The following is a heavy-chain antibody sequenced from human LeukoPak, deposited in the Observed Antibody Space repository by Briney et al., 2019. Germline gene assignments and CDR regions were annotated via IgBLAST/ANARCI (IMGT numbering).Heavy chain of an antibody. Sequence: PGGSLRLSCAASGFTVSSNYMSWVRQAPGKGLEWVSVIYSGGSTYYADSVKGRFTISRDNSKDTLYLQMNSLRAEDTAVYYCARARSYGERIDYWGQGTLVTVSS. D-gene: IGHD4-17*01. V-gene: IGHV3-53*01. J-gene: IGHJ4*02. CDR2: IYSGGST. CDR1: GFTVSSNY. CDR3: ARARSYGERIDY.